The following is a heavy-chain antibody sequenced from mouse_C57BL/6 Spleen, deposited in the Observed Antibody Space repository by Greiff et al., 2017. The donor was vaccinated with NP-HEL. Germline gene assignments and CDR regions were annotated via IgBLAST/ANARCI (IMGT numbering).Heavy chain of an antibody. V-gene: IGHV5-9-1*02. J-gene: IGHJ2*01. CDR3: TRGGGTEGYFDY. D-gene: IGHD4-1*01. CDR1: GFTFSSYA. CDR2: ISSGGDYI. Sequence: DVMLVESGEGLVKPGGSLKLSCAASGFTFSSYAMSWVRQTPEKRLEWVAYISSGGDYIYYADTVKGRFTISRDNARNTLYLQMSSLKSEDTAMYYCTRGGGTEGYFDYWGQGTTLTVSS.